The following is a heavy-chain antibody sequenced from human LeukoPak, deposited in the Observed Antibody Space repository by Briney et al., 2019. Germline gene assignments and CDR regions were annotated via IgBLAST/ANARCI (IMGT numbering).Heavy chain of an antibody. D-gene: IGHD6-13*01. CDR2: IYSGGST. J-gene: IGHJ4*02. CDR1: GFTISTYW. Sequence: GGSLRLSCTASGFTISTYWMSWVRQAPGKGLEWVSVIYSGGSTYYADSVKGRFTISRDNSKNTLYLQMNSLRAGDTAVYYCARGPGSSNYWGQGTLVTVSS. CDR3: ARGPGSSNY. V-gene: IGHV3-53*01.